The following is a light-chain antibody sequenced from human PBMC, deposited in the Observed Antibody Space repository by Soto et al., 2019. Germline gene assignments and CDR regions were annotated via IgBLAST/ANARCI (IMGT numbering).Light chain of an antibody. CDR3: QQGYSSRWT. CDR1: QNIRSY. Sequence: DIQMTQSPSSLSASVGDRVTITCRASQNIRSYLNWYQQKPGKAPQLLIYATSSLQTGDPSRFSASGSGTDFSLVISDLQPEYSATYYCQQGYSSRWTSGRGTKVEI. J-gene: IGKJ1*01. V-gene: IGKV1-39*01. CDR2: ATS.